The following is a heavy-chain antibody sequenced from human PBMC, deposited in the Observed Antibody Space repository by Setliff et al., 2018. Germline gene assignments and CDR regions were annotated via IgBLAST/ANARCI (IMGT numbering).Heavy chain of an antibody. D-gene: IGHD6-13*01. CDR2: INPNSGGT. Sequence: GASVKVSCKASGYTFTGYYMHWVRQAPGQGLAWMGRINPNSGGTNYAQKFQGRVTMTRDTSISTAYMELSRLRSDDTAVYYCARVRSSSWLVDNWFDPWGQGTLVTVSS. CDR1: GYTFTGYY. J-gene: IGHJ5*02. V-gene: IGHV1-2*06. CDR3: ARVRSSSWLVDNWFDP.